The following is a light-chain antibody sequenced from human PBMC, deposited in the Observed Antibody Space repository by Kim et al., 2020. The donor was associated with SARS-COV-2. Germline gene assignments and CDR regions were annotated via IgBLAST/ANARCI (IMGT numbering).Light chain of an antibody. Sequence: GQSITISCTGTSSDVGSYNLVSWYQQHPGNAPKLMIYEGSKRPSGVSNRFSCYKSGNTASLTISGLQAEDEADYYCCSYAGSSTWVFGGGTKLTVL. V-gene: IGLV2-23*01. CDR2: EGS. CDR3: CSYAGSSTWV. CDR1: SSDVGSYNL. J-gene: IGLJ3*02.